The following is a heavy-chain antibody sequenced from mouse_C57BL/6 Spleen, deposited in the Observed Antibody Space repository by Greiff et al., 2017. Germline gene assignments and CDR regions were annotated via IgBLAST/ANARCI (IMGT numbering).Heavy chain of an antibody. CDR2: ISYDGSN. V-gene: IGHV3-6*01. CDR3: ARNWEYFDV. D-gene: IGHD4-1*01. J-gene: IGHJ1*03. CDR1: GYSITSGYY. Sequence: DVKLVESGPGLVKPSQSLSLTCSVTGYSITSGYYWNWIRQFPGNKLEWMGYISYDGSNNYNPSLKNRISITRDTSKNQFFLKLNSVTTEDTATYYCARNWEYFDVWGTGTTVTVSS.